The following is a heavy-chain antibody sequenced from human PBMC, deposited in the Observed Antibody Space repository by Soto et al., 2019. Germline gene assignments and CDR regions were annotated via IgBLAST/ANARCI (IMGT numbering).Heavy chain of an antibody. CDR1: GFTFSYYW. V-gene: IGHV3-74*01. D-gene: IGHD1-26*01. CDR3: ARGERGAFDL. CDR2: IHSDGSST. Sequence: EVQLVESGGGLVRPGGSLRLSCAASGFTFSYYWMHWVRQAPGKGLVWVSRIHSDGSSTTYADFVKGRFIISRDNARNTVELQRNSVRVEDTAVSYCARGERGAFDLWGQGKVVTVSS. J-gene: IGHJ3*01.